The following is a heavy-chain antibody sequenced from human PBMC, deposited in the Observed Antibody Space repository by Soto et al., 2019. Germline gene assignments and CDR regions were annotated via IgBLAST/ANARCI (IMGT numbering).Heavy chain of an antibody. CDR1: GYSFTTYL. V-gene: IGHV5-51*01. Sequence: PGESLNLSCRTSGYSFTTYLIAWVRQMPGKGLEWMGIIFPSDSDTRYSPSFQGQVTISADRSTSTVFLQWASLKASDTAVYFCARKDKSGYFNWFDPWGQGTLVTVS. D-gene: IGHD3-22*01. J-gene: IGHJ5*02. CDR2: IFPSDSDT. CDR3: ARKDKSGYFNWFDP.